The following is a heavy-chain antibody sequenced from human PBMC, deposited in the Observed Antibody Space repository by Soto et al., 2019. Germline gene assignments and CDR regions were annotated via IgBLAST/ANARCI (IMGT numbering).Heavy chain of an antibody. CDR1: GFTVSSNY. Sequence: GGSLSLSCAASGFTVSSNYMSWVRQAPGKGLEWVSVIYSGGSTYYADSVKGRFTISRDNSKNTLYLQMNSLRAEDTAVYYCASWRTYYYDSSGYSDYWGQGTLVTVSS. CDR2: IYSGGST. J-gene: IGHJ4*02. CDR3: ASWRTYYYDSSGYSDY. D-gene: IGHD3-22*01. V-gene: IGHV3-53*01.